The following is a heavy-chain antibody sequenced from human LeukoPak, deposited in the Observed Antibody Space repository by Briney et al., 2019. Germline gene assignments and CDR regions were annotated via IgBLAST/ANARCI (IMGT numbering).Heavy chain of an antibody. CDR1: GGSISSGDYY. D-gene: IGHD4-17*01. CDR3: AREGELLDGDYGGYFDH. Sequence: SETLSLTCTVSGGSISSGDYYWSWIRQPPGKGLEWIGYIYYSGSTYYNPSLKSRVTISVDTSKNQFSLKLSSVTAADTAVYYCAREGELLDGDYGGYFDHWGQGTLVTVSS. CDR2: IYYSGST. V-gene: IGHV4-30-4*01. J-gene: IGHJ4*02.